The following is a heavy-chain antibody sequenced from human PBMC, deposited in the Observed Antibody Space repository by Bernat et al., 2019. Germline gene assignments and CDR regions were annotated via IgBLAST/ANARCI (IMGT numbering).Heavy chain of an antibody. Sequence: QVQLQESGPGLVKPSQTLSLTCTVSGGSISSGGYYWGWIRQHPGKGLEWIGYIYYSGSTYYNPSLKSRVTISVDTSKNQFSLKLSSVTAADTAVYYCASLGGLRAVADTNDYWGQGTLVTVSS. V-gene: IGHV4-31*03. J-gene: IGHJ4*02. D-gene: IGHD6-19*01. CDR1: GGSISSGGYY. CDR3: ASLGGLRAVADTNDY. CDR2: IYYSGST.